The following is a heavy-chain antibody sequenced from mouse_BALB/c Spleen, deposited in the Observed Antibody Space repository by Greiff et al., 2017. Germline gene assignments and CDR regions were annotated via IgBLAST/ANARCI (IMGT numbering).Heavy chain of an antibody. CDR3: ARGEATEYWYFDV. CDR2: ILPGSGST. D-gene: IGHD1-1*01. V-gene: IGHV1-9*01. CDR1: GYTFSSYW. J-gene: IGHJ1*01. Sequence: QVQLQQSGAELMKPGASVKISCKATGYTFSSYWIEWVKQRPGHGLEWIGEILPGSGSTNYNEKFKGKATFTADTSSNTAYMQLSSLTSEDSAVYYCARGEATEYWYFDVWGAGTTVTVSS.